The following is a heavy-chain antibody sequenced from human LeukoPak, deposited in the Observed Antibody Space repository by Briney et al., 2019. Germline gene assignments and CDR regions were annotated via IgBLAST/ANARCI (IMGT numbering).Heavy chain of an antibody. V-gene: IGHV1-8*01. CDR2: MNPNSGNT. CDR1: GYTFTSYD. CDR3: ASGQRSGYYEYYFDY. Sequence: GASVKVSCKASGYTFTSYDINWVRQATGQGLERMGWMNPNSGNTGYAQKFQGRVTMTRNTSISTAYMELSSLRSEDTAVYYCASGQRSGYYEYYFDYWGQGTLVTVSS. J-gene: IGHJ4*02. D-gene: IGHD3-3*01.